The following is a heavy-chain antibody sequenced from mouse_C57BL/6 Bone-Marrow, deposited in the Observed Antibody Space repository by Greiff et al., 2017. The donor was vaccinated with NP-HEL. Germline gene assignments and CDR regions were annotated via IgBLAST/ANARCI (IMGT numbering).Heavy chain of an antibody. CDR1: GYTFTSYW. Sequence: QVQLQQSGPELVKPGASVKLSCKASGYTFTSYWMHWVKQRPGQGLEWIGEIDPSDSYTNYNQKFKGKSTLTVDKSSSTAYMQLSSLTSEDSAVYYCAREDGSSYRYWYFDVWGTGTTVTVSS. D-gene: IGHD1-1*01. CDR2: IDPSDSYT. J-gene: IGHJ1*03. V-gene: IGHV1-69*01. CDR3: AREDGSSYRYWYFDV.